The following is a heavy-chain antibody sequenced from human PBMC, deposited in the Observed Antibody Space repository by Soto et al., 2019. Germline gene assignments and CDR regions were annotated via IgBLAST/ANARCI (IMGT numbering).Heavy chain of an antibody. CDR2: IDPTDSYT. CDR3: VRHRYYYDDWFDP. D-gene: IGHD3-22*01. Sequence: GESLKISCQGSGYSFTSYWISWVRQMPGKGLEWMGRIDPTDSYTNYSPSFQGHVTISADKSTSTAYLQWSSLKASDTAMYYCVRHRYYYDDWFDPWGQGTLVTVSS. J-gene: IGHJ5*02. V-gene: IGHV5-10-1*01. CDR1: GYSFTSYW.